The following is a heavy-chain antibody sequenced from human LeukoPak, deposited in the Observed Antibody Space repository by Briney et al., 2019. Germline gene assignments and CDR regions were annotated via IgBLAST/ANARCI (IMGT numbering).Heavy chain of an antibody. J-gene: IGHJ4*02. D-gene: IGHD3-22*01. CDR1: GFTFSSYG. CDR2: ISYDGSNK. Sequence: GGSLRLSCAASGFTFSSYGMHWVRQAPGKGLEWVAVISYDGSNKYYADSVKGRFTISRDNSKNTLYLQMNSLRAEDTAVYYCAKDGELNYYDSSGYNDYWGQGTLVTVSS. CDR3: AKDGELNYYDSSGYNDY. V-gene: IGHV3-30*18.